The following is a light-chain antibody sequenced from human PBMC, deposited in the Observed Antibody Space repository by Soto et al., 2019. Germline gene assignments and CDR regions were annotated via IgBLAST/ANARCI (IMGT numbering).Light chain of an antibody. CDR1: SSDVGSYNL. CDR2: EVS. J-gene: IGLJ1*01. Sequence: QSVLTQPASVSGSPGQSITISCTGTSSDVGSYNLVSWYQQHPGKAPKLMICEVSKRPSGVSNRFSGSKSGNSASLTISGLQAEAEPDYYWCSPAVSPTVLGTGTRVTV. V-gene: IGLV2-23*02. CDR3: CSPAVSPTV.